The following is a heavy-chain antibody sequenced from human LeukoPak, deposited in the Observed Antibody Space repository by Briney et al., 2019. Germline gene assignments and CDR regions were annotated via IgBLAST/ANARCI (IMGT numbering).Heavy chain of an antibody. D-gene: IGHD6-19*01. CDR1: GGSFSGYY. Sequence: SETLSLTCAVYGGSFSGYYWSWIRQSPGKGLEWIGETYHSGSTNYNSSLKSRVTISLDTSKNQFSLKLSSVTAADTAVYYCARDRQWLEFDYWGQGTLVTVSS. CDR3: ARDRQWLEFDY. V-gene: IGHV4-34*01. CDR2: TYHSGST. J-gene: IGHJ4*02.